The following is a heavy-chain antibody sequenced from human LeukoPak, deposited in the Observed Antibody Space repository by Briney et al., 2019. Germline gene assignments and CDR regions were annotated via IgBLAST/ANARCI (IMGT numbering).Heavy chain of an antibody. CDR3: TREDRHGRFFYN. CDR2: ISGDSSYI. V-gene: IGHV3-21*04. Sequence: GGSLRLSCAASGFTFSTYVMNWVRQAPGKGLEWVASISGDSSYIYYADSMKGRFNISRDNAKDSLYLRMTSLRAEDTAVYYCTREDRHGRFFYNWGQGTLVTVSS. CDR1: GFTFSTYV. J-gene: IGHJ4*02. D-gene: IGHD5-24*01.